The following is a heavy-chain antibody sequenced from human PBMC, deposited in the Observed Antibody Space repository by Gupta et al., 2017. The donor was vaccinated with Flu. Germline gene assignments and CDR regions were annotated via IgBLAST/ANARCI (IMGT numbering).Heavy chain of an antibody. CDR3: XRQGTGHYSAYDV. D-gene: IGHD3-9*01. CDR1: GYTFTGYS. CDR2: IVPDSGGT. V-gene: IGHV1-2*02. Sequence: QVHLVQSGAEMETPGASLKLPCKASGYTFTGYSIHWLRQAPGQGVEWMGWIVPDSGGTNYAQNFKGRVTMTRDTSSSTAYMELSRLRSXDXAVEYWXRQGTGHYSAYDVWGQGTRVTVSS. J-gene: IGHJ4*02.